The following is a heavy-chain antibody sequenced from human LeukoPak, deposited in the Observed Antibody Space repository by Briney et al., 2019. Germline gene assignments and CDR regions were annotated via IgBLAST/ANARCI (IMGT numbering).Heavy chain of an antibody. Sequence: PGGSLRLSCAASGFTFTDSLMHWVRQASGKGLEWVGRVRFKADNYATDYAASVKGRFTISRDDSKNTAFLQMNSLTTEDTAVYHCAGQPRGTGTLEYWGQGALVTVSS. CDR1: GFTFTDSL. CDR3: AGQPRGTGTLEY. V-gene: IGHV3-73*01. J-gene: IGHJ4*02. CDR2: VRFKADNYAT. D-gene: IGHD3/OR15-3a*01.